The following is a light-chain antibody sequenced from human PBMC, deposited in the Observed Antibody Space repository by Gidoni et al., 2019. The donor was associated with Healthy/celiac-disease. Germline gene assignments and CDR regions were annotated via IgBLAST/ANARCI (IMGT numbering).Light chain of an antibody. Sequence: ILLPQSPAPLPFSPGERATLSCRASQSVSTNLAWYQQKPGQAPRLLIYGASTRATGIPARFSGSGSGTEFTLTISSLQSEDFAVYYCQQYNNWPLTFXGXTKVEIK. CDR1: QSVSTN. CDR2: GAS. V-gene: IGKV3-15*01. J-gene: IGKJ4*01. CDR3: QQYNNWPLT.